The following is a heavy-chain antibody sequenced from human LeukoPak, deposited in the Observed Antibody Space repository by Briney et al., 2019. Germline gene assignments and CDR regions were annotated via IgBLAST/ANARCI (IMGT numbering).Heavy chain of an antibody. CDR3: ARETSGYSGYDYHLFYYGVDV. CDR2: INPNSGGT. D-gene: IGHD5-12*01. Sequence: ASVKVSCKASGYTFTGYYMHWVRQAPGQGLEWMGWINPNSGGTNYAQKFQGRVTMTRDTSISTAYMELSRLRSDDTAVYYCARETSGYSGYDYHLFYYGVDVWGQGTTVTVSS. V-gene: IGHV1-2*02. CDR1: GYTFTGYY. J-gene: IGHJ6*02.